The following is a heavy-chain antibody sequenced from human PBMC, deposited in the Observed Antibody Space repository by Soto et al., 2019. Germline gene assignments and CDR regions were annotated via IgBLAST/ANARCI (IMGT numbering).Heavy chain of an antibody. CDR3: ANGLRRYCTNGVCYRAFDI. Sequence: GGSLRLSCAASGFTFDDYAMHWVRQAPGKGLEWVSLISGDGGSTYYADSVKGRFTISRDNSKNSLYLQMNSLRTEDTALYYCANGLRRYCTNGVCYRAFDIWGEGTMGTVSS. CDR1: GFTFDDYA. D-gene: IGHD2-8*01. CDR2: ISGDGGST. J-gene: IGHJ3*02. V-gene: IGHV3-43*02.